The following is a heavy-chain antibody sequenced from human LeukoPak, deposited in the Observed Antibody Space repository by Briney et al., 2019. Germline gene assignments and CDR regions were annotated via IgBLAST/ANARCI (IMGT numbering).Heavy chain of an antibody. CDR3: ARDPDGYRQGHHFDY. CDR1: GFTVSSNY. CDR2: IYSGGST. V-gene: IGHV3-66*01. D-gene: IGHD5-18*01. Sequence: PGGSLRLSCAASGFTVSSNYMICVRQAPGKGLEWVSVIYSGGSTYSADSVKGSFTISRDNSKNTLYLQMNSLKAEETAVYYCARDPDGYRQGHHFDYWGQGTLVTVSS. J-gene: IGHJ4*02.